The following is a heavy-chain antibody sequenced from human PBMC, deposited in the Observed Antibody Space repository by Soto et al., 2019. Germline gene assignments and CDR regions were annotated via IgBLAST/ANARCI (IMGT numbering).Heavy chain of an antibody. CDR3: ASTYYYDSSGYYWRGGIFDY. Sequence: QVQLVQSGAEVKKPGSSVKVSCKASGGTFSSYAISWVRQAPGQGLEWMGGIIPIFGTANYAQKFQGRVTITADESTSTAYMELSSLRAEDTAVYYCASTYYYDSSGYYWRGGIFDYWGQGTLVTVSS. CDR2: IIPIFGTA. V-gene: IGHV1-69*01. CDR1: GGTFSSYA. D-gene: IGHD3-22*01. J-gene: IGHJ4*02.